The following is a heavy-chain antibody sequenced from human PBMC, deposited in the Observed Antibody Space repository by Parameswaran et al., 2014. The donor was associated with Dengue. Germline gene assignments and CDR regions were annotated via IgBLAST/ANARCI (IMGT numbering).Heavy chain of an antibody. D-gene: IGHD6-19*01. J-gene: IGHJ5*01. CDR2: INPNTGGS. Sequence: WVRQAPGQGLEWMGWINPNTGGSHSAQTFQGRVTVTMDTSISTAYMELSRLRSDDTAVYYCARDLAVAGTEADSWGQGTLVTVSS. CDR3: ARDLAVAGTEADS. V-gene: IGHV1-2*02.